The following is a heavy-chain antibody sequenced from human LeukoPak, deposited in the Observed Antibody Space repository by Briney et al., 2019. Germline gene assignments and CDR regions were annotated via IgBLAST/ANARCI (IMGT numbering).Heavy chain of an antibody. V-gene: IGHV1-18*01. CDR1: GYTFTSYG. CDR3: ASVPITTGGEYFQH. D-gene: IGHD7-27*01. J-gene: IGHJ1*01. Sequence: ASVNVSCKASGYTFTSYGISWVRQAPGQGLEWMGWISTYNGNTNYAQKFPGRVTMTTDTSTSTAYMELRSLRFDDTAVYYCASVPITTGGEYFQHWGQGTLLTVSS. CDR2: ISTYNGNT.